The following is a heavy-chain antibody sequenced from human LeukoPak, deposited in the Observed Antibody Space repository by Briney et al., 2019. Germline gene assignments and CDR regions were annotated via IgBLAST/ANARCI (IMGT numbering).Heavy chain of an antibody. CDR3: ARGVLRFLEWSSPSRTSWFDP. D-gene: IGHD3-3*01. Sequence: SVKVSCKASGGTFSSYAITWVRQAPGQGLEWMGGIIPIFGTANYAQKFQGRVTITTDESTNTAYMELSSLRSEDTAVYYCARGVLRFLEWSSPSRTSWFDPWGQGTLVTVSS. CDR2: IIPIFGTA. J-gene: IGHJ5*02. CDR1: GGTFSSYA. V-gene: IGHV1-69*05.